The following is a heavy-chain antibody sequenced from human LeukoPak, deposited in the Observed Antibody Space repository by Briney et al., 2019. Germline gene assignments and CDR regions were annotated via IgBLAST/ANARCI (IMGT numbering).Heavy chain of an antibody. CDR3: ARNKPYNSGWYDAFDI. D-gene: IGHD6-19*01. CDR1: GYTFTSYG. J-gene: IGHJ3*02. Sequence: ASVKVSCKASGYTFTSYGISWVRQAPGQGLEWMGWISAYNGNTNYAQKLQGRVTMTTDTSTSTAYMELRSLRSDDTAVYYCARNKPYNSGWYDAFDIWGQGTMVTVSS. V-gene: IGHV1-18*01. CDR2: ISAYNGNT.